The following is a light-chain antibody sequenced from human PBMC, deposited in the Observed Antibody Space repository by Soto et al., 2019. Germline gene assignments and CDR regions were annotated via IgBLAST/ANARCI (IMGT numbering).Light chain of an antibody. CDR3: QQGSTTPIT. CDR2: AAS. Sequence: DIHITQSPSSLSASIGDRITITCRASQDIRNSLAWYQQKPGKVPKLLIYAASTLQSGVPSRFSGSGSGTDFTLSISSLQPEDFSTYYCQQGSTTPITFGLGTRLEIK. V-gene: IGKV1-27*01. J-gene: IGKJ5*01. CDR1: QDIRNS.